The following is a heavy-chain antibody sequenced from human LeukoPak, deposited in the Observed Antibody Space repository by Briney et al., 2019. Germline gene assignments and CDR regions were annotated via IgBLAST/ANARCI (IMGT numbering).Heavy chain of an antibody. D-gene: IGHD4-17*01. CDR3: ARESDGNYCC. J-gene: IGHJ4*02. CDR1: GGSISSYY. CDR2: IYTSGST. Sequence: PSETLSLNCSVSGGSISSYYWSWIRQPAGKGLVWIGRIYTSGSTNYNPSLKSRATMSVDTSKNQFSLKLSSVTAADTAVYYCARESDGNYCCWGQGTLVTVSS. V-gene: IGHV4-4*07.